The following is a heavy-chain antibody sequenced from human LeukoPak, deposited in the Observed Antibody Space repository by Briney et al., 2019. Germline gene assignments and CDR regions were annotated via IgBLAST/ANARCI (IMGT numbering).Heavy chain of an antibody. Sequence: PSETLSLTCAVYGGSFSGYYWSWIRQPPGKGLEWIGEINHSGRTNYNPSLKSRVTISVDTSKNQFSLKLSSVTAADTAVYYCARGPHTGVNYYDSSGYYYWGQGTLVTVSS. D-gene: IGHD3-22*01. J-gene: IGHJ4*02. CDR3: ARGPHTGVNYYDSSGYYY. CDR1: GGSFSGYY. CDR2: INHSGRT. V-gene: IGHV4-34*01.